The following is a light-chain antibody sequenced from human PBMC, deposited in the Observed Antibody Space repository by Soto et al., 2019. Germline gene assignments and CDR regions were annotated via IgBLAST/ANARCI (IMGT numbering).Light chain of an antibody. CDR1: QGISSY. Sequence: IQLTQSPSSLSASVGDRVTITCRASQGISSYLAWYQQKPGKAPKLLIYAASTLQSGVPSRFSGSGSGTVFTLTISSLQPEDFPTYYCQPVNSYGTFGPGTKVDVK. J-gene: IGKJ3*01. CDR3: QPVNSYGT. V-gene: IGKV1-9*01. CDR2: AAS.